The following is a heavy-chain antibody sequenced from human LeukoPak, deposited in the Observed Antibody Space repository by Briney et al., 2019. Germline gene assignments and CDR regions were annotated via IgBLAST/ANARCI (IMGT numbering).Heavy chain of an antibody. J-gene: IGHJ4*02. CDR3: AKGDYYDFDY. Sequence: GGSLRLSCAASGFTFSSYWMHWVRQAPGKGLEWVSIITSGVGITYYADSVKGRFTVSRDNSKSTLYLQMNSLRAEDTAVYYCAKGDYYDFDYWGQGTLVTVSS. CDR1: GFTFSSYW. D-gene: IGHD3-10*01. CDR2: ITSGVGIT. V-gene: IGHV3-23*01.